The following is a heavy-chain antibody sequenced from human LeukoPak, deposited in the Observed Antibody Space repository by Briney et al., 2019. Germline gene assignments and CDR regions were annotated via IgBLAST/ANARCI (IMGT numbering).Heavy chain of an antibody. V-gene: IGHV4-4*07. J-gene: IGHJ4*02. CDR3: AREKGYSSSWWPYYFDY. CDR2: IYTSGST. Sequence: SETLSLTCTVSGGSISSYYWSWIRQPAGKGLEWIGRIYTSGSTNYNPSLKSRVTMSVDTSKNQFSLKLSSVTAADTAVYYCAREKGYSSSWWPYYFDYWGQGTLVTVSS. D-gene: IGHD6-13*01. CDR1: GGSISSYY.